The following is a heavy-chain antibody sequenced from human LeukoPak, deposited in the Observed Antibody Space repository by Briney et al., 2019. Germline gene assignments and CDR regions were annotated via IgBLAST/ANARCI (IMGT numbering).Heavy chain of an antibody. CDR2: IYSGGST. Sequence: SLRLSCAPSGLTVISNYTSCVRHSPRNGLEWVSVIYSGGSTYYADSRKGIFTISTDNSKNTLYLQMNSLRDEDTAVYYCAREGYYYGSGSYYNETYSFDYWGQGTLVTVSS. D-gene: IGHD3-10*01. J-gene: IGHJ4*02. CDR3: AREGYYYGSGSYYNETYSFDY. CDR1: GLTVISNY. V-gene: IGHV3-66*01.